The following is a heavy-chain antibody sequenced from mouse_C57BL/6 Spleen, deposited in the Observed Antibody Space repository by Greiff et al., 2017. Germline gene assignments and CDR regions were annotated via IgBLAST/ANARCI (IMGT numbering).Heavy chain of an antibody. V-gene: IGHV1-61*01. J-gene: IGHJ1*03. CDR3: ASGGYYSNWYFDV. CDR1: GYTFTSYW. D-gene: IGHD2-5*01. Sequence: QVQLQQPGAELVRPGSSVKLSCKASGYTFTSYWMDWVKQRPGQGLEWIGNIYPSDSETHYNQKFKDKATLTVDKSSSTAYMQLSSLTSEDSAVYYCASGGYYSNWYFDVWGTGTTVTVSS. CDR2: IYPSDSET.